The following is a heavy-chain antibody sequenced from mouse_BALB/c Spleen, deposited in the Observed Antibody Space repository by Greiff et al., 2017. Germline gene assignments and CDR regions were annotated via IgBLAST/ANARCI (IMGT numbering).Heavy chain of an antibody. CDR2: IWAGGST. J-gene: IGHJ4*01. Sequence: VQVVESGPGLVAPSQSLSITCTVSGFSLTSYGVHWVRQPPGKGLEWLGVIWAGGSTNYNTALMSRLSISKDNSKSQVFLKMNSLQTDDTAMYYCARDRSFYAMDYWGQGTSVTVSS. CDR3: ARDRSFYAMDY. V-gene: IGHV2-9*02. D-gene: IGHD1-1*01. CDR1: GFSLTSYG.